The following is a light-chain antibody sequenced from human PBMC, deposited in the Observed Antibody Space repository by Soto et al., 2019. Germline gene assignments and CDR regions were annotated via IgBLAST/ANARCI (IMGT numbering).Light chain of an antibody. J-gene: IGKJ1*01. CDR3: QHYSTWLWT. CDR1: QSVDSK. CDR2: GAS. V-gene: IGKV3-15*01. Sequence: EIVMTQSPATLSVSPGERATLSCRASQSVDSKLAWYQQKPGQGPRLLIYGASSRATGIPDRVSGSGSGTEFTRTISSLQSEDFAVYYCQHYSTWLWTFGQGTKVEIK.